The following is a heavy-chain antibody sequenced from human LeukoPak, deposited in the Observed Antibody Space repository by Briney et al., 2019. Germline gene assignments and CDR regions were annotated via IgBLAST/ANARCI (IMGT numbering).Heavy chain of an antibody. D-gene: IGHD2-2*01. CDR2: IRYDGSNK. J-gene: IGHJ5*02. Sequence: GGSLRLSCAASGFTFSSYGMHWVRQAPGKGLEWVAFIRYDGSNKYYADSVKGRFTISRDNSKNTLYLQMNSLRAEDTAVYYCARGAGCSSTSCRYHRWWFDPWGQGTLVTVSS. V-gene: IGHV3-30*02. CDR1: GFTFSSYG. CDR3: ARGAGCSSTSCRYHRWWFDP.